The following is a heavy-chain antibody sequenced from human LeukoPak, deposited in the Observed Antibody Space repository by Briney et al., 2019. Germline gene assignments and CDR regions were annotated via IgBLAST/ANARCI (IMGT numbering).Heavy chain of an antibody. V-gene: IGHV1-69*05. CDR2: IIPIFGTA. CDR1: GGTFSSYA. CDR3: AANGGIVVVPAAIFDFDY. J-gene: IGHJ4*02. Sequence: GASVKVSCKASGGTFSSYAISWVRQAPGQGLEWMGGIIPIFGTANYAQKFQGRVTITTDESTSTAYMELSSLRSEDTAVYYCAANGGIVVVPAAIFDFDYWGQGTLVTVSS. D-gene: IGHD2-2*01.